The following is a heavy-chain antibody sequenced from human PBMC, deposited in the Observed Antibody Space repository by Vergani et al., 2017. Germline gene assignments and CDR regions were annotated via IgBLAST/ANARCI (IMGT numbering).Heavy chain of an antibody. CDR3: ARVEALQYKGYYYYYYMDV. CDR1: GGTFSSYA. V-gene: IGHV1-69*01. D-gene: IGHD4-11*01. Sequence: QVQLVQSGAEVKKPGSSVTVSCKASGGTFSSYAISWVRQAPGPGLEWMGGIIPIFGTANYAQKFQGRVTITADESTSTAYMELSSLRSEDTAVYYCARVEALQYKGYYYYYYMDVWGKGTTVTVSS. J-gene: IGHJ6*03. CDR2: IIPIFGTA.